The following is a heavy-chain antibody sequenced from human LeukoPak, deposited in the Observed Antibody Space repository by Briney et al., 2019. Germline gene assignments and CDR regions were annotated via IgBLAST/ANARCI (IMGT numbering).Heavy chain of an antibody. CDR2: IYPGDSDT. V-gene: IGHV5-51*01. Sequence: GESLKISCKGSGYSFTSYWIGWVRQMPGKGLEWLGIIYPGDSDTRYSPSFQGQVTISADKSISTAYLQWSSLNASDTAMYYCARRGYDYVWGSYQFDYWGQGTLVTVSS. CDR1: GYSFTSYW. CDR3: ARRGYDYVWGSYQFDY. J-gene: IGHJ4*02. D-gene: IGHD3-16*02.